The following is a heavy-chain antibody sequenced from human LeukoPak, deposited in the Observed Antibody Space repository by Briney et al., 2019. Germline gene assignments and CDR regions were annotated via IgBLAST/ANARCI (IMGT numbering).Heavy chain of an antibody. V-gene: IGHV3-21*01. D-gene: IGHD6-13*01. J-gene: IGHJ4*02. CDR3: ARDTSSWYLNFDY. CDR1: GFTFSSYS. Sequence: GGSLRLSCAASGFTFSSYSMSGVRRAPGTGREWVSSSSIMRSYKYYAHSVKGRFTISRDNAKNSLYLQMNSLRAEDTAVYYCARDTSSWYLNFDYWGQGTLVTVSS. CDR2: SSIMRSYK.